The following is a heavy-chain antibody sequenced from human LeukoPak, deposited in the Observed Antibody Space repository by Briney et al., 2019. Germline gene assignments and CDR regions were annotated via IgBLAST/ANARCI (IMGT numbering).Heavy chain of an antibody. D-gene: IGHD5-18*01. CDR3: ARQRIQLWSYFDY. J-gene: IGHJ4*02. CDR1: GGTFSSYT. CDR2: IIPILGIA. V-gene: IGHV1-69*02. Sequence: SVKVSCKASGGTFSSYTISWVRQAPGQGLEWMGRIIPILGIANYAQKFQGRVTITADKSTSTAYMELSSLRPEDTAVYYCARQRIQLWSYFDYWGQGTLVTVSS.